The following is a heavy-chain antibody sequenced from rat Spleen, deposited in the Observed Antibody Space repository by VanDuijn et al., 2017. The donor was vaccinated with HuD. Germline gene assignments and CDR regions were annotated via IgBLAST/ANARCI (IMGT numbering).Heavy chain of an antibody. D-gene: IGHD1-7*01. V-gene: IGHV2-77*01. Sequence: QVQMKETGPGLVQTTQTLSVTCTVSGFSLTSFGVHWIRQAPGKGLEWMGVIWGDGNTNYNSALKSRLSINSDTSKSQVFLTMDSLQTEDTAVYYCAEMTSDYWGQGVMVTVSS. J-gene: IGHJ2*01. CDR3: AEMTSDY. CDR1: GFSLTSFG. CDR2: IWGDGNT.